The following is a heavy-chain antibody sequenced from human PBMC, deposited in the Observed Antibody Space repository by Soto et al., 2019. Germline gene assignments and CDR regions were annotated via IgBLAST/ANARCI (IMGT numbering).Heavy chain of an antibody. CDR3: SRAGRSSPNWYFDL. Sequence: QVQLVQSGAEVKKPGSSVKVSCKASGGTFSSYTISWVRQAPGQGLEWMGRIIPSLGIANYAQKCQGRVTLTADKSTSTACMELSSLRSEDTAVYYCSRAGRSSPNWYFDLWGRGTLVTVSS. V-gene: IGHV1-69*02. J-gene: IGHJ2*01. CDR1: GGTFSSYT. CDR2: IIPSLGIA. D-gene: IGHD6-6*01.